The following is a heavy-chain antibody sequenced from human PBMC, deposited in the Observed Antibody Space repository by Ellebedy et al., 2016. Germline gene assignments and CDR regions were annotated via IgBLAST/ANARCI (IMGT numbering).Heavy chain of an antibody. V-gene: IGHV4-4*02. Sequence: SETLSLTXAVSGGSISSSNWWSWVRQPPGKGLEWIGEIYHSGSTNYNPSLKSRVTISVDKSKNQFSLKLSSVTAADTAVYYCARDRVVAAIYYYYYGMDAWGQGTTVTVSS. J-gene: IGHJ6*02. CDR3: ARDRVVAAIYYYYYGMDA. CDR2: IYHSGST. CDR1: GGSISSSNW. D-gene: IGHD2-15*01.